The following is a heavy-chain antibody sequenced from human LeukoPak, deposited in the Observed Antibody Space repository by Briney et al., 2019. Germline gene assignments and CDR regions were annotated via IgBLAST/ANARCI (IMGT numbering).Heavy chain of an antibody. CDR1: GFIVSSNY. CDR3: AGANDYGDYYFDY. J-gene: IGHJ4*02. Sequence: TGGSLRLSCAASGFIVSSNYMSWVRQAPGKGLEWVSVIYSGGSTYYADSVKGRFTISRDNSKNTLYLQMNSLRAEDTAVYYCAGANDYGDYYFDYWGQGTLVTVSS. D-gene: IGHD4-17*01. V-gene: IGHV3-53*01. CDR2: IYSGGST.